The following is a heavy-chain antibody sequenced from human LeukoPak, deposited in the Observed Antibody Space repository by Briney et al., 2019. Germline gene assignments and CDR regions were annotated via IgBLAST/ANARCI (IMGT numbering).Heavy chain of an antibody. Sequence: SETLSLTCTVSGGSISSGSYYWSWIRQPAGKGLEWIGRIYTSGSTNYNPSLKSRVTISVDTSKNQFSLKLSSVTAADTAVYYCARNSGAPTYYDILTGPISYYFDYWGQGTLVTVSS. V-gene: IGHV4-61*02. J-gene: IGHJ4*02. CDR2: IYTSGST. D-gene: IGHD3-9*01. CDR3: ARNSGAPTYYDILTGPISYYFDY. CDR1: GGSISSGSYY.